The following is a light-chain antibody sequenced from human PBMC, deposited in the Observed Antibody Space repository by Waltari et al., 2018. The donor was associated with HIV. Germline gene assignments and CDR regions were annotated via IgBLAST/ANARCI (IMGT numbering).Light chain of an antibody. CDR3: QQYNKWPPT. J-gene: IGKJ1*01. CDR2: GAS. Sequence: EIVMTQSPATLSVSPGERATPSCRASETINNDLAWYQQKPGQAPRLLIHGASTRAAGIPARFSGSGSGTEFSLTNNYVQSEDFALYYCQQYNKWPPTFGQGTKVEIK. CDR1: ETINND. V-gene: IGKV3D-15*01.